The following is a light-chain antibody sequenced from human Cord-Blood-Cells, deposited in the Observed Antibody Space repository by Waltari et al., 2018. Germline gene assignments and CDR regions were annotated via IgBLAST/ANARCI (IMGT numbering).Light chain of an antibody. CDR1: PSISSW. V-gene: IGKV1-5*03. CDR2: KAS. J-gene: IGKJ1*01. CDR3: QQYNSYSKT. Sequence: DIQMTQSPSTLSASVGARVTITCRASPSISSWLAWYQQKPGEAPKLLIYKASSVESGVPSRFSGSGSGTEFTLTIRSLQPDDFATYYSQQYNSYSKTFGQGTKVEIK.